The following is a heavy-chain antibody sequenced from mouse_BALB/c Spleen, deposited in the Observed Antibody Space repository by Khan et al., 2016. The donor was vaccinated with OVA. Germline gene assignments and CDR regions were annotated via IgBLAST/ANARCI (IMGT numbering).Heavy chain of an antibody. CDR1: GYIFTSYW. Sequence: QVQLKQSGAELVRPGASVKLSCKTSGYIFTSYWIHWVKQRSGQGLEWIARIYPGTDNSYYNEKFKDKATLTADKSSSTAYMQLSSLTSEDTGVYFYASERALYHFDHWGQGTTLTVSS. V-gene: IGHV1-76*01. J-gene: IGHJ2*01. D-gene: IGHD3-3*01. CDR3: ASERALYHFDH. CDR2: IYPGTDNS.